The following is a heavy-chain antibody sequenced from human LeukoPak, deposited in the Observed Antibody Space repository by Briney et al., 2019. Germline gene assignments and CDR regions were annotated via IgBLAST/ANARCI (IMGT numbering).Heavy chain of an antibody. CDR2: IKEDGSKK. D-gene: IGHD3/OR15-3a*01. CDR1: GFTFSSYW. V-gene: IGHV3-7*03. CDR3: ARVVDGWGANWYFDI. Sequence: GGSLRLSCAASGFTFSSYWMTWVRQAPGKGLEWVANIKEDGSKKYFMNSVKDRFSISRDNADRSRYLQMNNLRVDDTALYYCARVVDGWGANWYFDIWGRGTLVTVSS. J-gene: IGHJ2*01.